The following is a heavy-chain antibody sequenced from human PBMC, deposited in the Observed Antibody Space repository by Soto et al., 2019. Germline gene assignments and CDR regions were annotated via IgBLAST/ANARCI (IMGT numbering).Heavy chain of an antibody. D-gene: IGHD1-1*01. V-gene: IGHV3-74*01. J-gene: IGHJ4*02. CDR2: INADGSSI. CDR3: ARDRLNNAYNTFFDY. Sequence: GGSLRLACAASGFTFSNSWMHWVRQAPGKGLVWLSHINADGSSIRYADSVRGRLTISRDNAKNTLFLQMSSLTAEDTAVYFCARDRLNNAYNTFFDYWGRGTLVTVSS. CDR1: GFTFSNSW.